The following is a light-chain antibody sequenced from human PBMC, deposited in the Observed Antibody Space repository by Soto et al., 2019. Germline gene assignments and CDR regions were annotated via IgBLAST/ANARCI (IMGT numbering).Light chain of an antibody. CDR3: QQRSSWPT. Sequence: EIVLTQSPATLSLSPGERATLSCRASQSVSRYLAWYQQKPGQAPRLLIYDTSHRATGIPARFSGSGSGTDFTLTISRLEHEDFTVYYCQQRSSWPTFGGGTKVEIK. V-gene: IGKV3-11*01. CDR1: QSVSRY. J-gene: IGKJ4*01. CDR2: DTS.